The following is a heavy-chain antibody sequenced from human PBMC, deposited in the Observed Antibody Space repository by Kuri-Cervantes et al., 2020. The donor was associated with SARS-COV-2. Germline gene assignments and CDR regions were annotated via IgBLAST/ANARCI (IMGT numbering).Heavy chain of an antibody. Sequence: GESLKISCAASGLTFSSYDMHWVRQATGKGLEWVSAIGTAGDTYCPGSVKGRFTISRENAKNSLYLQMNSLRAGDTAVYYCARGDVQSGVDAFDIWGQGTMVTVSS. D-gene: IGHD1-1*01. CDR2: IGTAGDT. J-gene: IGHJ3*02. CDR1: GLTFSSYD. V-gene: IGHV3-13*04. CDR3: ARGDVQSGVDAFDI.